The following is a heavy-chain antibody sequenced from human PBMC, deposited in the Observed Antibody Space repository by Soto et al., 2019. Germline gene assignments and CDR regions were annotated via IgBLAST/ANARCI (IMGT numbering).Heavy chain of an antibody. D-gene: IGHD5-12*01. CDR3: ARDRGGYNRGVDY. J-gene: IGHJ4*02. Sequence: QVQLQESGPGLVKPSQTLSLTCTVSGGSFSSGGYYWSWIRQHPGKGLEWIGYIYYSGSTYYNPSLKSRVTISVDTSKNQFSLKLSSVTAADTAVYYCARDRGGYNRGVDYWGQGTLVTVSS. CDR1: GGSFSSGGYY. CDR2: IYYSGST. V-gene: IGHV4-31*03.